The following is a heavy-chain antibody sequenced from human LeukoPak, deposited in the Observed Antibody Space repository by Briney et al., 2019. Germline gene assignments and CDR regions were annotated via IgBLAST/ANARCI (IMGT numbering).Heavy chain of an antibody. CDR3: ARAARIQLWNDTLPSY. V-gene: IGHV1-8*01. Sequence: GASVKVSCKASGYTFTSYDINWVRQATGQGLEWMGWMNPNSGNTGYAQKFQGRVTMTRNTSISTAYMELSSLRSDDTAVYYCARAARIQLWNDTLPSYWGQGTLVTVSS. D-gene: IGHD5-18*01. CDR2: MNPNSGNT. CDR1: GYTFTSYD. J-gene: IGHJ4*02.